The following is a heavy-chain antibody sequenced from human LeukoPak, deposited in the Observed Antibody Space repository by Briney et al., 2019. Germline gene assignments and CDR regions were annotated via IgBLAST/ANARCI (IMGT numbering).Heavy chain of an antibody. CDR3: ARGDGYNFFDY. V-gene: IGHV3-23*01. D-gene: IGHD5-24*01. CDR2: FYVGGTT. CDR1: GFTFSTYG. Sequence: PGGSLRLSCAASGFTFSTYGMSWVRQAPGKGLEWVSVFYVGGTTYYSASVKSRFTISTDNSKNNLSLQLKSLRGEDTTVYYCARGDGYNFFDYGGQGTLVSVPS. J-gene: IGHJ4*02.